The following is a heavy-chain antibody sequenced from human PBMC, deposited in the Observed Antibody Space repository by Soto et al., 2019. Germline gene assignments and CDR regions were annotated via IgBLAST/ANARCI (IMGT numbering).Heavy chain of an antibody. V-gene: IGHV3-74*01. CDR3: ARDSYDSSGYYYGIDS. CDR1: GFTFSGYW. J-gene: IGHJ4*02. CDR2: INTDGSSR. D-gene: IGHD3-22*01. Sequence: GSLRLSCAGSGFTFSGYWMHWVREAPGKGLLWVARINTDGSSRSYAESVKGRFTVSRDNAKNTLYLQMDSLRAEDTAVYYCARDSYDSSGYYYGIDSWGQGTLVTVSS.